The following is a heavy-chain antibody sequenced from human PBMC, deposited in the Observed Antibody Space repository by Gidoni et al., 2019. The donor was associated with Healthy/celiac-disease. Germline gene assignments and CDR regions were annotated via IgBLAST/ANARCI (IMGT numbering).Heavy chain of an antibody. J-gene: IGHJ4*02. D-gene: IGHD3-22*01. CDR3: ARVSYYDSSGYYYPLFDY. CDR2: IDYSGST. Sequence: QVQLQESGPGLVKPSQTLSLTATVSGGSITRGGYSWSWIRQHPGKGLEWIGYIDYSGSTYYNPSLKSRVTISVDTSKNQFSLKLSSVTAADTAVYYCARVSYYDSSGYYYPLFDYWGQGTLVTVSS. CDR1: GGSITRGGYS. V-gene: IGHV4-31*03.